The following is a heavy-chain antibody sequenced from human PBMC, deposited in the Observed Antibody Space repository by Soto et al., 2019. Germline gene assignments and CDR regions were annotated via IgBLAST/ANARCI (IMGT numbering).Heavy chain of an antibody. Sequence: QLQLQESGSGLVMPSQTLSLTCAVSGGSISSGGYFWSWVGQPPGKDLEWIGYSFHSGSTSYNPPLKSRVIISVDRSKNQFSLKLSSVTTADTAVYYCARGDAGYYGMDVWGQGTTVTVSS. J-gene: IGHJ6*02. CDR2: SFHSGST. CDR3: ARGDAGYYGMDV. V-gene: IGHV4-30-2*01. CDR1: GGSISSGGYF.